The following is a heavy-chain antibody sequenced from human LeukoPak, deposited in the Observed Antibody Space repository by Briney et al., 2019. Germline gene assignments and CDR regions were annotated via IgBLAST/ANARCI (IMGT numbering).Heavy chain of an antibody. D-gene: IGHD3-16*01. CDR3: AAMYYDYIWGSYSPPFDY. V-gene: IGHV3-23*01. CDR2: ISGSGGST. J-gene: IGHJ4*02. CDR1: GFTFSSYA. Sequence: PGGSLRLSCAASGFTFSSYAMSWVRQAPGKGLEWVSAISGSGGSTYYADSVKGRFTISRDNSKNTLYLQMNSLRAGDTAVYYCAAMYYDYIWGSYSPPFDYWGQGTLVTVSS.